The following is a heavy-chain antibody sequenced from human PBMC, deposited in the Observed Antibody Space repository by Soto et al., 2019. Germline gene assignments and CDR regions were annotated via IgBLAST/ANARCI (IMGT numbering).Heavy chain of an antibody. CDR3: AREGYSSSSLYYYYGMDV. Sequence: PGGSLRLSCAASGFTFSSYGMHWVRQAPGKGLEWVAVIWYDGSNKYYADSVKGRFTISRDNSKNTLYLQMNSLRAEDTAVYYCAREGYSSSSLYYYYGMDVWGQGTTVTVSS. J-gene: IGHJ6*02. CDR1: GFTFSSYG. CDR2: IWYDGSNK. V-gene: IGHV3-33*01. D-gene: IGHD6-6*01.